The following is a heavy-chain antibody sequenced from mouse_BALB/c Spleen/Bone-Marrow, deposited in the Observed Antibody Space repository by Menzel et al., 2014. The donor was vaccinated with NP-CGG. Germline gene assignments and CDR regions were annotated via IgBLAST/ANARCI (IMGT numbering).Heavy chain of an antibody. J-gene: IGHJ3*01. CDR1: GFTFSNYG. D-gene: IGHD2-4*01. V-gene: IGHV5-6-3*01. Sequence: EVNVEESGGSLVQPGGSLKLSCAASGFTFSNYGMSWVRQTPDKRLEMIATINVNGDTTYHPDSVKGRFTISRDNVKNTLYLQMSSLKSEDTAMYYCARGYDYSSWFAYWGQGTLVTVSA. CDR2: INVNGDTT. CDR3: ARGYDYSSWFAY.